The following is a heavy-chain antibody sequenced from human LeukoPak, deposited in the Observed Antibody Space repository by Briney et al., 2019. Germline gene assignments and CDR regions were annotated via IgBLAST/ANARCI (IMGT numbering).Heavy chain of an antibody. CDR3: ARVLTAEALDY. J-gene: IGHJ4*02. V-gene: IGHV4-34*01. Sequence: SETLSLTCAVYGGSFSGYYWSWIRQPPGKGLEWIGEIYHSGSTNYNPSLKSRVTISVDKSKNQFSLKLSSVTAADTAVYYCARVLTAEALDYWGQGTLVTVSS. CDR1: GGSFSGYY. D-gene: IGHD3-9*01. CDR2: IYHSGST.